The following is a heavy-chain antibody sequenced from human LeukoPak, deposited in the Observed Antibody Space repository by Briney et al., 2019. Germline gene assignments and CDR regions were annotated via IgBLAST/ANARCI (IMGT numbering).Heavy chain of an antibody. CDR1: GYSISSGYY. V-gene: IGHV4-38-2*01. CDR2: ICHSGSG. D-gene: IGHD3-3*01. CDR3: ARHGSKSLEWLLWESYYFDY. J-gene: IGHJ4*02. Sequence: PSETLSLTCAVSGYSISSGYYRGWIRPPPEKGQEWVGSICHSGSGSYNSSLPSRVTISVDTSKKKITLKLSSVTAADTAVYYCARHGSKSLEWLLWESYYFDYWGQGTLVTVSS.